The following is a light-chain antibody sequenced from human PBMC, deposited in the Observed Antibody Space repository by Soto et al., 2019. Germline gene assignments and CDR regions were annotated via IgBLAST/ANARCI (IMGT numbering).Light chain of an antibody. CDR2: GAS. J-gene: IGKJ4*01. CDR3: QQYGRSPLT. Sequence: EIVLTQSPGTLSLSPGERATLSCRASQSVSSSYLAWYQQKPGQAPRFLIYGASSRATGIPDRFSGSGSGTDFTLTITRLEPEDFGVYYCQQYGRSPLTFGGGTKVEIE. CDR1: QSVSSSY. V-gene: IGKV3-20*01.